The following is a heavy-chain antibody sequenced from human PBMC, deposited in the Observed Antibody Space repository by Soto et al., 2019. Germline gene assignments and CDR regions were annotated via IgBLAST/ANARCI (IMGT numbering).Heavy chain of an antibody. Sequence: QIQLVQSGAEVKKPGASVRVSCKASGYAFNNYGISWIRQAPGLGLEWMGWISPYNGNTDYAQSLQGRVTMTTDTSTNTAYMELRSLTSDDTAVYYCATSYDSGFDPWGQGTLVTVSS. CDR1: GYAFNNYG. CDR2: ISPYNGNT. D-gene: IGHD5-12*01. V-gene: IGHV1-18*04. CDR3: ATSYDSGFDP. J-gene: IGHJ5*02.